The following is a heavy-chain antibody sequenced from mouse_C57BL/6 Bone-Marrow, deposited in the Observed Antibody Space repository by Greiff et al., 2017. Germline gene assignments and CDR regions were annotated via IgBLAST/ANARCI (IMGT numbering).Heavy chain of an antibody. V-gene: IGHV1-52*01. J-gene: IGHJ3*01. Sequence: VQLQQPGAELVRPGSSVKLSCKASGYTFTSYWMHWVKQRPIQGLEWIGNIDPSDSETHYNQKFKDKATLTVDKSSSTAYMQLSSLTSEDSAVYYCARQDYKGWFAYWGQGTLVTVSA. CDR2: IDPSDSET. CDR1: GYTFTSYW. D-gene: IGHD2-12*01. CDR3: ARQDYKGWFAY.